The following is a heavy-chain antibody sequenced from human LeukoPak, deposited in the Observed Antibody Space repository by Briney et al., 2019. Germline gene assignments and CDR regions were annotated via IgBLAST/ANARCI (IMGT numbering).Heavy chain of an antibody. V-gene: IGHV3-53*01. CDR1: GFTVSSNY. D-gene: IGHD1-14*01. CDR2: IYTGGTT. CDR3: ARGFNRGFDP. Sequence: PGGSLRLSCAASGFTVSSNYMNWVRQAPGKGLEWVSVIYTGGTTYYADSVKGRFTFSRDNSKNTLYLQMNSLRAEDTAVYYCARGFNRGFDPWGQGTLVTVSS. J-gene: IGHJ5*02.